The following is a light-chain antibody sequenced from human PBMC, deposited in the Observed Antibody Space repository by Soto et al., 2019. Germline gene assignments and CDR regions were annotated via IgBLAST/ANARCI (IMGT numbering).Light chain of an antibody. Sequence: QSVLAQPPSVSVAPGQRVTMSCTGGSSNFGAGYDVHWYQQLPGTAPKLLIYTNTNRPSGVPDRFSGSKSGTSASLAITGLQAEDEADYYCQSYDSSLSRYVFGAGTKVTAL. CDR2: TNT. J-gene: IGLJ1*01. CDR3: QSYDSSLSRYV. CDR1: SSNFGAGYD. V-gene: IGLV1-40*01.